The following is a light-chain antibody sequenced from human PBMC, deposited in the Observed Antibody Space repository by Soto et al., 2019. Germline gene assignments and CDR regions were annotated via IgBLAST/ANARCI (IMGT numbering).Light chain of an antibody. V-gene: IGLV2-8*01. Sequence: QSVLTQPPSASGSPGQSVTISCTGTSSDVGGYNYVSWYQQHPGKAPKLMIYEVSKRPSGVPDRFSGFKSGNTASLTVSGLQAEDEADYYCSSYAGSHPVVFGGGTKLTVL. J-gene: IGLJ2*01. CDR3: SSYAGSHPVV. CDR2: EVS. CDR1: SSDVGGYNY.